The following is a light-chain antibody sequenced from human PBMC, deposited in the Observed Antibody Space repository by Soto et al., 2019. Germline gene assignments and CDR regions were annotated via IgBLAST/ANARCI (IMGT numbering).Light chain of an antibody. Sequence: EIVLTQSPATLSLSPGERATLSCRASQSVSSYLAWYQQKPGQAPRLLIYDASNRATGIPARFSGSGFGTDFTLTISSLEPEDFAVYYCQQRSNWPLTFGGGTKVVIK. CDR1: QSVSSY. J-gene: IGKJ4*01. V-gene: IGKV3-11*01. CDR2: DAS. CDR3: QQRSNWPLT.